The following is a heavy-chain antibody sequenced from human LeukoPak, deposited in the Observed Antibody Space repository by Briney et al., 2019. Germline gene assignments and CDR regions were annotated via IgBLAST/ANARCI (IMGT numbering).Heavy chain of an antibody. CDR2: IYSGGST. J-gene: IGHJ6*02. D-gene: IGHD2-2*01. CDR1: GFTVSSSY. CDR3: ARDRCSSTSCYYPAHYGMDV. Sequence: GGSLRLSCAASGFTVSSSYMSWVRQAPGKGLEWVSVIYSGGSTYYADSVKGRFTISRDNSKNTLYLQMNSLRAEDTAVYYCARDRCSSTSCYYPAHYGMDVWGQGTTVTVSS. V-gene: IGHV3-53*01.